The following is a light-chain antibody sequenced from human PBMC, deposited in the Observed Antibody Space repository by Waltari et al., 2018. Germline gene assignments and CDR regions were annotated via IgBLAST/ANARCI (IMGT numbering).Light chain of an antibody. CDR3: QQYNDWPPLT. CDR1: QSVNRF. J-gene: IGKJ4*01. V-gene: IGKV3-15*01. Sequence: EVVMTQSPATLSVSPGERVTLSCRDSQSVNRFVAWYQQKPGQAPRLLIYGASTRATGIPARFSGSGSGTEFTLTISSLQSEDFAVYYCQQYNDWPPLTFGGGTKLEIK. CDR2: GAS.